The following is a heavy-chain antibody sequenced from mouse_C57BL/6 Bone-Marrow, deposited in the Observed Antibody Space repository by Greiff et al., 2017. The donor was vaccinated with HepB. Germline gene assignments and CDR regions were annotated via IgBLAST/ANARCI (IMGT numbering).Heavy chain of an antibody. CDR1: GYTFTGYW. CDR2: ILPGSGST. J-gene: IGHJ3*01. CDR3: ARYSSTIVTIPLDFSQAWFAY. V-gene: IGHV1-9*01. D-gene: IGHD2-5*01. Sequence: QVQLQQSGAELMKPGASVKLSCKATGYTFTGYWIEWVKQRPGHGLEWIGEILPGSGSTNYNEKFKGKATFTADTSSNTAYMQLSSLTTEDSAIYYCARYSSTIVTIPLDFSQAWFAYWGQGTLVTVSA.